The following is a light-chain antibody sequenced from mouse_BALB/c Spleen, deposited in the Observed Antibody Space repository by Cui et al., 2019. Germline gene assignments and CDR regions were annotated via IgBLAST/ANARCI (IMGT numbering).Light chain of an antibody. CDR3: QHFWGTPPT. CDR2: AAT. CDR1: ENIYSN. V-gene: IGKV12-46*01. Sequence: DIQMTQSPASFSVSVGETVTITCRASENIYSNLAWYQQKQGKSPQLLVYAATNLADGVPSRFSGSGSGTQYSLKINSLQSEDFGSYYCQHFWGTPPTFGGGTKLEIK. J-gene: IGKJ1*01.